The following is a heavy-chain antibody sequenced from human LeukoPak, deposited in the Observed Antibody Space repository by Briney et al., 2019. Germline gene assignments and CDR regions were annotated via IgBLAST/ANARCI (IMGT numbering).Heavy chain of an antibody. CDR1: GFTFSNYG. D-gene: IGHD3-10*01. Sequence: QPGGSLRLSCAASGFTFSNYGMAWVRQAPGKGLEWVSSISGSGGTTYYADSVKGRFTISRDNSKNTLYLQMNSLRAEDTALYYCAKGLITLVRGAIDLRGQGTLVTVSS. J-gene: IGHJ4*02. CDR3: AKGLITLVRGAIDL. CDR2: ISGSGGTT. V-gene: IGHV3-23*01.